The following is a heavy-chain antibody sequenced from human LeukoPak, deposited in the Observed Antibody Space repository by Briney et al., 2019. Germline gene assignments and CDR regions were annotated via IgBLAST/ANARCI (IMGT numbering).Heavy chain of an antibody. J-gene: IGHJ4*02. CDR3: ARDGYNSVDY. D-gene: IGHD5-24*01. CDR1: GYTFTSYV. Sequence: SVKVSCKASGYTFTSYVMPWVRQAPGQRLEWMGRIIPILGIANYAQKFQGRVTITADKSTSTAYMELSSLRSEDTAVYYCARDGYNSVDYWGQGTLVTVSS. V-gene: IGHV1-69*04. CDR2: IIPILGIA.